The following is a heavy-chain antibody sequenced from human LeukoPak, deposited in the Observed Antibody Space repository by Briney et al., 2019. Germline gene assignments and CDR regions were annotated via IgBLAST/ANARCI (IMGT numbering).Heavy chain of an antibody. D-gene: IGHD4-17*01. V-gene: IGHV1-2*02. J-gene: IGHJ4*02. CDR2: INPNSGGT. CDR1: GYTFTGYY. Sequence: ASVKVSCKASGYTFTGYYMHWVRKAPGQGLAWMGWINPNSGGTNYAQKFQGRVTMTRDTSISTAYMELSRLRSDDTAVYYCARVSDYGDYYFDYWGQGTLVTVSS. CDR3: ARVSDYGDYYFDY.